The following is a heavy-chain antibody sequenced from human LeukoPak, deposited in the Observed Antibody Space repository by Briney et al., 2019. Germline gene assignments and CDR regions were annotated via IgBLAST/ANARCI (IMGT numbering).Heavy chain of an antibody. CDR1: GGSISSYY. CDR2: IYYSGST. CDR3: NGYCSGGSCYGGVYYYYYYIDV. Sequence: SETLSLTCTVSGGSISSYYWSWIRQPPGKGLEWIGSIYYSGSTYYNPSLKSRVTISVDTSKNQFSLKLSSVTAADTAVYYCNGYCSGGSCYGGVYYYYYYIDVWGKGTTVTVSS. J-gene: IGHJ6*03. D-gene: IGHD2-15*01. V-gene: IGHV4-39*07.